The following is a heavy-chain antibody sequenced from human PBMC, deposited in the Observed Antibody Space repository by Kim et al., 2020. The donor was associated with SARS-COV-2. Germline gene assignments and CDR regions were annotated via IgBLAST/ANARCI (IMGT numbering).Heavy chain of an antibody. J-gene: IGHJ4*02. CDR3: VKDNGYSYGYDY. D-gene: IGHD5-12*01. CDR1: GFSFNSYA. V-gene: IGHV3-43*02. Sequence: GGSLRLSCAASGFSFNSYAIHWVRQVPGKGLEWVSPVTGDGITKHYADSVKGRFTISRDRSRNSLYLQMNSLRPEDTAFYYCVKDNGYSYGYDYWGRGAL. CDR2: VTGDGITK.